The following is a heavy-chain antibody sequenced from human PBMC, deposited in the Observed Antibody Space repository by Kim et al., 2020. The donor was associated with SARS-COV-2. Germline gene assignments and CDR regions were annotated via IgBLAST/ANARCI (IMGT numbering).Heavy chain of an antibody. Sequence: KYYAHPETCRVPIARDNSKSTLYLKMNSLRAEDTAVYYCAKIIAVAPSFDYWGRGTLVTVSS. J-gene: IGHJ4*02. CDR3: AKIIAVAPSFDY. D-gene: IGHD6-19*01. CDR2: K. V-gene: IGHV3-30*02.